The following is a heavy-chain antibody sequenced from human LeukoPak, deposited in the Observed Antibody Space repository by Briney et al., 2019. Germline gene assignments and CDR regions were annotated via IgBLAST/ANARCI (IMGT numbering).Heavy chain of an antibody. V-gene: IGHV4-59*01. Sequence: SETLSLTCNVSGGSIGSYHWSWVRQSPGKGLEWIGDIDYSGSTNYNPSRKSRVTLLVDMSKNQFSLKVRSVTAVDTAMYYCARNRWGTGASFDSWGQGTLVTVSS. D-gene: IGHD4-23*01. CDR1: GGSIGSYH. CDR2: IDYSGST. J-gene: IGHJ4*02. CDR3: ARNRWGTGASFDS.